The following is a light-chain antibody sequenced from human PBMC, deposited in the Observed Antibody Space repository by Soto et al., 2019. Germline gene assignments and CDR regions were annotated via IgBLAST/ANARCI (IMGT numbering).Light chain of an antibody. V-gene: IGKV1-5*01. J-gene: IGKJ1*01. CDR1: QSISSW. Sequence: DIQMTQSPSTLSASVGDRVTITCRASQSISSWLAWYQQKPGKAPKLLIYDASSLESGVPSRFSGSGSGTEFTLTISSLQPDDFATYYCLQFNTCPWTFGQGTKVDIK. CDR2: DAS. CDR3: LQFNTCPWT.